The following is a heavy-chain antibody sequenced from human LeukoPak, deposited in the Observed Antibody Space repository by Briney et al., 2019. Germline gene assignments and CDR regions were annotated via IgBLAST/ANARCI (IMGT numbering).Heavy chain of an antibody. CDR3: ARSHYCSSTSCRHYLNWFDP. CDR1: GYTFTSYY. CDR2: INPSGGST. J-gene: IGHJ5*02. D-gene: IGHD2-2*01. Sequence: ASVKVSCKASGYTFTSYYMHWVRQAPGQGLEWMGIINPSGGSTSYAQKFQGRVTITADESTSTAYMELSSLRSEDTAVYYCARSHYCSSTSCRHYLNWFDPWGQGTLVTVSS. V-gene: IGHV1-46*01.